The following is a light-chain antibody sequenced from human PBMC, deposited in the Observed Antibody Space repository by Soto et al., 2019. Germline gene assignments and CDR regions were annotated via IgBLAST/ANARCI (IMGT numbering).Light chain of an antibody. J-gene: IGKJ1*01. CDR2: GTS. CDR1: QSVSSSN. CDR3: QHYGTSPYI. Sequence: EIVLTQSPGTLSLSPGQRATLSCRASQSVSSSNLAWYQQKPGQAPRLLIYGTSNRATGIPDRFTGSGSGTEFTLTISRLEREDFAVYYCQHYGTSPYIFGQGTKVEIK. V-gene: IGKV3-20*01.